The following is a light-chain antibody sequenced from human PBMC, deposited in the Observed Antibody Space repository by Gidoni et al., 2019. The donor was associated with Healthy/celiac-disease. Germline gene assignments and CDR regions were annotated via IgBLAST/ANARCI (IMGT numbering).Light chain of an antibody. CDR3: QQYNSYSPS. CDR2: KAS. CDR1: QSISTW. V-gene: IGKV1-5*03. Sequence: GDSVTITCRASQSISTWLAWYQQKAGKAPKLLIQKASTLERGVPSRFSGSGSGTEFTLTISSLPPDDFASYYCQQYNSYSPSFGQXTKLEIK. J-gene: IGKJ2*01.